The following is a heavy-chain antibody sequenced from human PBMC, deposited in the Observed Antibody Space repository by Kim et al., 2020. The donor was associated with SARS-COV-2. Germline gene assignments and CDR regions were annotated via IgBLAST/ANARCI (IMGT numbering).Heavy chain of an antibody. Sequence: SETLSLTCAVYGGSFSGYYWSWIRQPPGKGLEWIGEINHSGSTNYNPSLKSRVTISVDTSKSQFSLKLSSVTAADTAVYYCARGPDVLLWFGELFWFDPWGPGTLVTVSS. J-gene: IGHJ5*02. V-gene: IGHV4-34*01. D-gene: IGHD3-10*01. CDR2: INHSGST. CDR3: ARGPDVLLWFGELFWFDP. CDR1: GGSFSGYY.